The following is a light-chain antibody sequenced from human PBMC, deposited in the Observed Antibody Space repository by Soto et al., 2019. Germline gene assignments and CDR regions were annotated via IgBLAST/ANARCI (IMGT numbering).Light chain of an antibody. Sequence: QPVLTQPPSVSGAPGQRVTISCTGSSSNIGAGYDVHWYQQLPGTAPKLLIYGNSNRPSGVPDRFSGSKSGTSASLAITGLQAGEEADYFCQSYDSSLSGVVFGGGTKLTVL. CDR3: QSYDSSLSGVV. V-gene: IGLV1-40*01. CDR2: GNS. J-gene: IGLJ2*01. CDR1: SSNIGAGYD.